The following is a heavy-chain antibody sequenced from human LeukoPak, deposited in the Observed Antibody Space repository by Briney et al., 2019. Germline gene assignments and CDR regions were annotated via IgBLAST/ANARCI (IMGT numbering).Heavy chain of an antibody. CDR3: ARSARHCNNGVCFTDYYIDL. CDR2: INPNSGDP. CDR1: GYTFTDSY. V-gene: IGHV1-2*06. Sequence: ASVKVSCKTSGYTFTDSYIHWVRQAPGQGLEWMGRINPNSGDPNYPQKFQGRVTMTRDTSISTAYMEMSSLTSDDTAVYYCARSARHCNNGVCFTDYYIDLWGKGTTVIVSS. J-gene: IGHJ6*03. D-gene: IGHD2-8*01.